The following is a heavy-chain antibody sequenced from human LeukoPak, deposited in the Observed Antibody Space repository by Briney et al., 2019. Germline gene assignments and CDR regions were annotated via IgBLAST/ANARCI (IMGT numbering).Heavy chain of an antibody. CDR1: GFKFNSHS. D-gene: IGHD4-11*01. CDR2: ISTSSSYR. CDR3: ARVSDYSNYGWFDP. V-gene: IGHV3-21*01. Sequence: GGSLRLSCAASGFKFNSHSMNWVRQAPGKGLEWVSSISTSSSYRYYADSVKGRFTISRDNAKNSLYLQMNSLRAEDTAVYYCARVSDYSNYGWFDPWGQGTLVTVSS. J-gene: IGHJ5*02.